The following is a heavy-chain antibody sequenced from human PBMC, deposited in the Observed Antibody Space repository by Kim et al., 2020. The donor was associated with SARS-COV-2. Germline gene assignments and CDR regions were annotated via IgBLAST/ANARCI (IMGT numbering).Heavy chain of an antibody. Sequence: GGSLRLSCAASGFTFSSYWMSWVRQAPGKGLEWVANIKQDGSDKYYVDSVKGRFTISRDNAKNSLYLQMNSLRAEDTAVYYCTREPVLYNYYYYGMDVWGQGTTVTVSS. V-gene: IGHV3-7*03. CDR3: TREPVLYNYYYYGMDV. D-gene: IGHD3-10*01. CDR2: IKQDGSDK. CDR1: GFTFSSYW. J-gene: IGHJ6*02.